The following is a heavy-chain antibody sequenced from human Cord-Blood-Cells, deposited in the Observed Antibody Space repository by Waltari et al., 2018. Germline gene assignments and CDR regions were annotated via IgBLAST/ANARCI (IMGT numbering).Heavy chain of an antibody. CDR2: INHSGST. Sequence: QVQLQQWGAGLLKPSETLSLTCAVYGGSFSGSYWSWIRQPPGKGLEWSGEINHSGSTNDNPSLKSRVTISVDTSKNQFSLKLSSVTAADTAVYYCAARRMSSSKDAFDIWGQGTMVTVSS. D-gene: IGHD2-15*01. V-gene: IGHV4-34*01. J-gene: IGHJ3*02. CDR1: GGSFSGSY. CDR3: AARRMSSSKDAFDI.